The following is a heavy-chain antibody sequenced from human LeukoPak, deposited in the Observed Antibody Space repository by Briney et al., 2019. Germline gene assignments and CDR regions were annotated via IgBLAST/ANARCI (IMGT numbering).Heavy chain of an antibody. V-gene: IGHV3-43D*04. CDR3: AKDHYRPSDYYYCYYMDV. Sequence: GGSLRLSCAASGFTFDDYAMHWVRQAPGKGLEWVSLISWDGGSTYYADSVKGRFTISRDNSKNSLYLQMNSLRAEDTALYYCAKDHYRPSDYYYCYYMDVWGKGTTVTVSS. D-gene: IGHD3-16*02. CDR2: ISWDGGST. CDR1: GFTFDDYA. J-gene: IGHJ6*03.